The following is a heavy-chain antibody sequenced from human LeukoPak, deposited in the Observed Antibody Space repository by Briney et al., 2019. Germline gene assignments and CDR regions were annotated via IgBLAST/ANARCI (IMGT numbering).Heavy chain of an antibody. Sequence: TGGSLRLSCVASGFTFSNYCMNWVRQAPGKGLVWVSRIKGDGSYTSYADSVRGRFTISRDNAKNTLYLQMNSLRAEDTAVYYCARDNWYFDYWGQGTLVTVSS. CDR2: IKGDGSYT. V-gene: IGHV3-74*01. D-gene: IGHD1-20*01. J-gene: IGHJ4*02. CDR3: ARDNWYFDY. CDR1: GFTFSNYC.